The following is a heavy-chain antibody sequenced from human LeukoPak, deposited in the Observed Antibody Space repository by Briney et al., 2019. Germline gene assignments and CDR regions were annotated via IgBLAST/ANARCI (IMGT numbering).Heavy chain of an antibody. V-gene: IGHV3-30*03. CDR2: ISYDGSNK. Sequence: XGMHWVXQAPGKGLEWVAVISYDGSNKYYADSVKGRFTISRDNSKDTLYLQMNSLRAEDTAVYYCFSMSAAGPPYYYYGMDVWGQGTTVTVSS. D-gene: IGHD6-13*01. CDR1: XG. J-gene: IGHJ6*02. CDR3: FSMSAAGPPYYYYGMDV.